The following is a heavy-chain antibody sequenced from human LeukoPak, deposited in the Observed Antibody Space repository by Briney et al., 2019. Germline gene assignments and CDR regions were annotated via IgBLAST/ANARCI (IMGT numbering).Heavy chain of an antibody. Sequence: SQTLSLTCTVSGGSISSGGYYWSWIRQHPGKGLEWIGYIYYSGSTYYNPSLKSRVTISVDTSKNQFSLKLSSVTAADTAVYYCARGYFDSRGWTCFDPWGQGTLVTVSS. CDR2: IYYSGST. CDR1: GGSISSGGYY. CDR3: ARGYFDSRGWTCFDP. D-gene: IGHD3-22*01. V-gene: IGHV4-31*03. J-gene: IGHJ5*02.